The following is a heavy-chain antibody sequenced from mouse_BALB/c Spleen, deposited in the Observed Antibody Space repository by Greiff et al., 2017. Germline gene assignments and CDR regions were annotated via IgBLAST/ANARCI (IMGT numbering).Heavy chain of an antibody. D-gene: IGHD2-4*01. CDR3: VREEITLFDY. CDR1: GFTFNSYA. V-gene: IGHV10-1*02. CDR2: IRSKSNNYAT. J-gene: IGHJ2*01. Sequence: EVTLMESGGGLVQPQGSLKLSCAASGFTFNSYAMNWVRQAPGKGLEWVARIRSKSNNYATYYADSVKDRFTISRDDSQSMLYLKMNNLKTEDTAMYYCVREEITLFDYWGQGTTLTVSS.